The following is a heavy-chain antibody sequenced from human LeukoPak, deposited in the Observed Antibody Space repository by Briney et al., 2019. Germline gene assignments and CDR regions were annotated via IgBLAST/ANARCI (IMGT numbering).Heavy chain of an antibody. CDR2: IIPMLGTV. D-gene: IGHD1-26*01. Sequence: GASVKVSCKASGATFSSYAINWVRQAPGQGLEWMGRIIPMLGTVNYAQRFQGRVTIIADKFTSTAYMELSSLRSEDTAVYYCVRDQKVGATPYFGMDVWGQGTTVTVSS. V-gene: IGHV1-69*04. CDR3: VRDQKVGATPYFGMDV. J-gene: IGHJ6*02. CDR1: GATFSSYA.